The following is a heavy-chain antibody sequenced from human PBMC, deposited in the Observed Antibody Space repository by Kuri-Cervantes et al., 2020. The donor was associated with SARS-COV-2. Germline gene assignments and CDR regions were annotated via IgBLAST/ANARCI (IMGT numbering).Heavy chain of an antibody. CDR2: IHSDGSIT. J-gene: IGHJ2*01. D-gene: IGHD1/OR15-1a*01. CDR3: AREGTGTNWYFDL. CDR1: GFTFSGHW. V-gene: IGHV3-74*01. Sequence: GGSLRLSCAASGFTFSGHWIHWVRQAPGKGLVWVSRIHSDGSITNYAEFVKGRFTISRDNAQNTVYLQMNSLRVEDTAVYYCAREGTGTNWYFDLWGRVTLVTVSS.